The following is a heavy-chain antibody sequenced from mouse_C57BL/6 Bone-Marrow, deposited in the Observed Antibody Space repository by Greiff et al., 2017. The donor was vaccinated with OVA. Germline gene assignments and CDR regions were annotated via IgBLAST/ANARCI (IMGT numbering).Heavy chain of an antibody. J-gene: IGHJ3*01. CDR1: GFSLTSYA. Sequence: VQLQQSGPGLVAPSPSLSITCTASGFSLTSYAISWVRQPPGKGLEWLGVIWAGGGTNYNSALKYRLSISKDNSKSQVFLKMNRLQTDDTARYYCARNGYYPFAYWGQGTLVTVSA. CDR2: IWAGGGT. CDR3: ARNGYYPFAY. V-gene: IGHV2-9-1*01. D-gene: IGHD2-3*01.